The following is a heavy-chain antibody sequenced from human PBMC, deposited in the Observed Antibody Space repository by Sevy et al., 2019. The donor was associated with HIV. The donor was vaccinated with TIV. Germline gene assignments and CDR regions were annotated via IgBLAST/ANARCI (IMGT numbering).Heavy chain of an antibody. CDR3: ARDSIVGATHGAFDI. Sequence: ASVKVSCKASGGTFSSYAISWVRRAPGQGLEWMGGIIPIFGTANYAQKFQGRVTITADESTSTAYMELSSLRSEDTAVYYCARDSIVGATHGAFDIWGQGTMVTVSS. D-gene: IGHD1-26*01. J-gene: IGHJ3*02. CDR1: GGTFSSYA. V-gene: IGHV1-69*13. CDR2: IIPIFGTA.